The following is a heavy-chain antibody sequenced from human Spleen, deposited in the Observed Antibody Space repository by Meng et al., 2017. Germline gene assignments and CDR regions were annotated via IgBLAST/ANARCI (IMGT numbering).Heavy chain of an antibody. Sequence: GESLKISCAASGFTFKNFGMHWVRQAPGKGLEWVAVFWYDGSTQFYADSVKGRFTISRDNSKNILHLQMDSLRVDDTALYYCARGWYFLDYWGLGALVTVSS. CDR1: GFTFKNFG. D-gene: IGHD2-15*01. CDR3: ARGWYFLDY. J-gene: IGHJ4*02. CDR2: FWYDGSTQ. V-gene: IGHV3-33*01.